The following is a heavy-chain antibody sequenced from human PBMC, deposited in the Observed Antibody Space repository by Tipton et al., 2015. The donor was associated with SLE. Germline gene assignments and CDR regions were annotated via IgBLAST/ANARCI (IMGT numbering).Heavy chain of an antibody. CDR2: IYHSGST. CDR1: GGSISSNNW. D-gene: IGHD3-10*01. Sequence: TLSLTCAVSGGSISSNNWWTWVRQPPGKGLEWIGEIYHSGSTNYNPSLKSRVTISVDKSKNQFSLKLSSVTAADTAVYYCARVLDGGSAPAAFDIWGQGTMVTVSS. CDR3: ARVLDGGSAPAAFDI. V-gene: IGHV4-4*02. J-gene: IGHJ3*02.